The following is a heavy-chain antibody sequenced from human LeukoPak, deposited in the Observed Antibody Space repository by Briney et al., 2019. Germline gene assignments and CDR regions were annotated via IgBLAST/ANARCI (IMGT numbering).Heavy chain of an antibody. D-gene: IGHD6-19*01. Sequence: PGGSLRLSCAASGFPFSSHWLSWFRQSPGKGLEWVANIKQDGSEKYYVDSVKSRFTISRDNAKNSQYLQMNSLRAEDTAVYYCASGSGWVFNNWGQGTLVTVSS. CDR2: IKQDGSEK. CDR3: ASGSGWVFNN. J-gene: IGHJ4*02. CDR1: GFPFSSHW. V-gene: IGHV3-7*01.